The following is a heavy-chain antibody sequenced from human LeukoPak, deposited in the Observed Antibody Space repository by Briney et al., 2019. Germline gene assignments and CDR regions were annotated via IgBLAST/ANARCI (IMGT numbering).Heavy chain of an antibody. CDR3: ARTIGSYYYYYMDV. D-gene: IGHD3-16*01. CDR2: IYHSGST. V-gene: IGHV4-30-2*01. CDR1: GGSISSGGYY. Sequence: SETLSLTCTVSGGSISSGGYYWSWIRQPPGKGLEWIGYIYHSGSTYYNPSLKSRVTISVDRSKNQFSLKLSSVTAADTAVYYCARTIGSYYYYYMDVWGKGTTVTVSS. J-gene: IGHJ6*03.